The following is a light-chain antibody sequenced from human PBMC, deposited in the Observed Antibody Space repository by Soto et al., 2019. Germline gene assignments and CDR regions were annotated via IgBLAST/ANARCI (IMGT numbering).Light chain of an antibody. CDR2: EVS. CDR3: SSYTSSSTLI. CDR1: SSDVGDYKF. J-gene: IGLJ2*01. Sequence: QSVLTQPDSVSGSPGQSITISCTGTSSDVGDYKFVSWYQQHPGKAPKLMIYEVSNRPSGTSNRFSASKSGNTASLTISGLQAEDEADYYCSSYTSSSTLIFGGGTKLTVL. V-gene: IGLV2-14*01.